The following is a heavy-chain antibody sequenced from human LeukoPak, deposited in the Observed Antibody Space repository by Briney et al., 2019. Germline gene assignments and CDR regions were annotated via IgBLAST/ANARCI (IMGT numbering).Heavy chain of an antibody. D-gene: IGHD4-17*01. V-gene: IGHV3-74*01. CDR2: INNDGSSA. CDR1: GFTFSSYW. CDR3: ARGLPDFTVTTGSGAFDI. J-gene: IGHJ3*02. Sequence: GGSLRLSCAASGFTFSSYWMHWVRQTPGKGLIYISRINNDGSSANYADSVRGRFTISRDNAKNSLYLQMNSLRAEDTALYYCARGLPDFTVTTGSGAFDIWGQGTMVTVSS.